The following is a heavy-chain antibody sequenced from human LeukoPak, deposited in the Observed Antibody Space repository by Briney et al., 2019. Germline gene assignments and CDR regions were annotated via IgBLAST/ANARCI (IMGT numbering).Heavy chain of an antibody. Sequence: SETLSLTCSVSVGSISSYFWSWIRQAPGKGLEWVGYALYTGSTEYNPALKSRVTISLDTSNNQFSLRLSSVTAADTAVYYCARDNGYSYGIDYWGQGRLVTVSS. J-gene: IGHJ4*02. CDR3: ARDNGYSYGIDY. CDR1: VGSISSYF. CDR2: ALYTGST. D-gene: IGHD5-18*01. V-gene: IGHV4-59*01.